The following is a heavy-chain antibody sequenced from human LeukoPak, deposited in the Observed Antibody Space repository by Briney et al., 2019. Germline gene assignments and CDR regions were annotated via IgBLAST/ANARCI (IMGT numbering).Heavy chain of an antibody. CDR2: INPNSGGT. CDR3: ARGARIKGYYGSGSYKGMDV. CDR1: GYTFTGYY. D-gene: IGHD3-10*01. J-gene: IGHJ6*02. Sequence: ASVKVSCKASGYTFTGYYMHWVRQAPGQGLEWMGWINPNSGGTNYAQKFQGRVTMTRDTSISTAYMELSRLRSDDTAVYYCARGARIKGYYGSGSYKGMDVWGQGTTVTVSS. V-gene: IGHV1-2*02.